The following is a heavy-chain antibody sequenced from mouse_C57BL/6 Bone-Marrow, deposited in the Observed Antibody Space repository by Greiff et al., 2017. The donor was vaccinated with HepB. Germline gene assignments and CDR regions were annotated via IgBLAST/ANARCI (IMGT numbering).Heavy chain of an antibody. Sequence: VQLKQSGAELVRPGASVKLSCTASGFNIKDDYMHWVKQSPEQGLEWIGWIDPENGDTEYASKVQGKATITADTSSNTAYLQLSSLTSEDTAVYYCTVITTVVGAYWGQGTLVTVSA. D-gene: IGHD1-1*01. CDR3: TVITTVVGAY. J-gene: IGHJ3*01. CDR1: GFNIKDDY. V-gene: IGHV14-4*01. CDR2: IDPENGDT.